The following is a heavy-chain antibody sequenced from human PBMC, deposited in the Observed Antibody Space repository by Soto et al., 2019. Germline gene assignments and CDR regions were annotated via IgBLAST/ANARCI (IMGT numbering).Heavy chain of an antibody. CDR1: GFTFSRYW. J-gene: IGHJ6*02. CDR2: ISSYGSDT. V-gene: IGHV3-74*01. Sequence: EVQLVESGGGLVLPGGSLRLSCAASGFTFSRYWMHWVRQAPGKGLVWVSRISSYGSDTHYADSVKGRFTITRDNAKNTVYLQMNSLRADDTAVYCCASNYSDAECSYWYGIAVWGQGTTVTVSS. CDR3: ASNYSDAECSYWYGIAV. D-gene: IGHD2-21*01.